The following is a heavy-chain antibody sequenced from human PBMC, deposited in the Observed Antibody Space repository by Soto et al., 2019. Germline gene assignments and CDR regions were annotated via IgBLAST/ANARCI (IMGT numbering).Heavy chain of an antibody. J-gene: IGHJ4*02. CDR2: IYYSGST. Sequence: LSLTCTVSGGSISSYYWSWIRQPPGKGLEWIGYIYYSGSTNYNPSLKSRVTISVDTSKNQFSLKLSSVTAADTAVYYCARALGGPTFDYWGQGTLVTVSS. V-gene: IGHV4-59*01. CDR3: ARALGGPTFDY. D-gene: IGHD3-16*01. CDR1: GGSISSYY.